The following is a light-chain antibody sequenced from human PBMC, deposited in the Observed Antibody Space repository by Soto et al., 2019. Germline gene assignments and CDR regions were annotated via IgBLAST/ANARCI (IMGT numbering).Light chain of an antibody. CDR1: QSVSSSY. Sequence: EIVLTQSPGTLSLSPGERATLSCRASQSVSSSYLAWYQQKPGQAPRLLIYGASSRATGIPDRISGSGSGTDFTLTISRLEPEDFAVYYCQQYGSSPLTFGHGTRLEIK. CDR3: QQYGSSPLT. CDR2: GAS. V-gene: IGKV3-20*01. J-gene: IGKJ5*01.